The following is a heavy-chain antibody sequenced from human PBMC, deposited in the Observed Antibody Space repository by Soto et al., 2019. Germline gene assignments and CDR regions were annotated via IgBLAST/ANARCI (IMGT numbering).Heavy chain of an antibody. CDR2: IYPDNSDT. Sequence: EVQLVQSGAEVKKPGDSLKISCKASGYSFSNYWIGWVRQMPGKGLEWMAIIYPDNSDTRYSPSFQGQVTISADKSISTAYLKWSGLKASDTAMYYCARQARSAPVLPLIWFDPWGQGTLVTVSS. V-gene: IGHV5-51*01. D-gene: IGHD2-15*01. CDR3: ARQARSAPVLPLIWFDP. J-gene: IGHJ5*02. CDR1: GYSFSNYW.